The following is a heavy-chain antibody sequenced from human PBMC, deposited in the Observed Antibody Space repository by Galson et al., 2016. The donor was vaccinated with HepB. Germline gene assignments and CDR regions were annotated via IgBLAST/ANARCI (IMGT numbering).Heavy chain of an antibody. CDR3: ARIGEYGDLIVDRHFDY. CDR1: GFTFSRYW. V-gene: IGHV3-74*01. J-gene: IGHJ4*02. CDR2: MKGDGTRP. Sequence: FLRLSCAASGFTFSRYWMHRVRQAPGKGLVWVSRMKGDGTRPTYADSAKGRFTISRDNTKNTLYLKMDSLRADDTAVYYCARIGEYGDLIVDRHFDYWGKRTLVSVSS. D-gene: IGHD3-10*01.